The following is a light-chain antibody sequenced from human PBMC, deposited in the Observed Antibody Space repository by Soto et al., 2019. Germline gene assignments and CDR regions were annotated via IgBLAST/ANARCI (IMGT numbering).Light chain of an antibody. CDR3: QQSYGSPPYT. CDR1: QSISSY. CDR2: AAS. V-gene: IGKV1-39*01. Sequence: DIQMTQSPSSLSASVGDRVTITCRASQSISSYLNWYQQKPGKAPELLIYAASSLQSGVPSRFSGSESGTDFTLTINNLQPEDSATYYCQQSYGSPPYTFGQGTKLEIK. J-gene: IGKJ2*01.